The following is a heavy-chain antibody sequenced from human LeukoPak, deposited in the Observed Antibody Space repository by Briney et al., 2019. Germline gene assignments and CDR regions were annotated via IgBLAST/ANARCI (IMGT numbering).Heavy chain of an antibody. Sequence: GASVKVSCKASGYTFTSYDINWVRQATGQWLEWMGWMNPNSGNTGYAQKFQGRVTITRNTSISTAYMELSSLRSEDTAVYYCARVIARDLYYYYYMDVWGKGTTVTVSS. V-gene: IGHV1-8*01. CDR2: MNPNSGNT. D-gene: IGHD2/OR15-2a*01. J-gene: IGHJ6*03. CDR1: GYTFTSYD. CDR3: ARVIARDLYYYYYMDV.